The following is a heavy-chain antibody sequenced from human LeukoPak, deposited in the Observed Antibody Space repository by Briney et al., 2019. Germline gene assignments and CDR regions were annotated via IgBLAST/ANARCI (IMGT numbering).Heavy chain of an antibody. CDR1: GFIFNNYA. V-gene: IGHV3-9*01. Sequence: GGSLRLSCAGSGFIFNNYAVHWVRPPPGKGLEWVSGISWNSGSIDYADSVKGRFTISRDNAKNSLYLQMNSLRVEDTAFYYCAKDNRRHYTSGPNPDSLHWGQGALVTVSS. CDR2: ISWNSGSI. J-gene: IGHJ4*02. D-gene: IGHD6-19*01. CDR3: AKDNRRHYTSGPNPDSLH.